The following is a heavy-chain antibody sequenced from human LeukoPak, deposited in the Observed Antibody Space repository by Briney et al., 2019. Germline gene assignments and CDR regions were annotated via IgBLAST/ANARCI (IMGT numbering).Heavy chain of an antibody. CDR1: GFTFSGYW. CDR3: ARYSSSSGWLDP. V-gene: IGHV3-7*01. Sequence: GGSLRLSCAASGFTFSGYWMTWVRQTPGEGLEPVANIKQDGSENNYVDSVKGRFTISRDNAKNSLYLQMNSLRVEDTAVYYCARYSSSSGWLDPWGQGTLVTVSS. CDR2: IKQDGSEN. J-gene: IGHJ5*02. D-gene: IGHD6-6*01.